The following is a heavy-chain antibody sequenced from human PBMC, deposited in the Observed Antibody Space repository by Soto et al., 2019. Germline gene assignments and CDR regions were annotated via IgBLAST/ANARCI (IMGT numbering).Heavy chain of an antibody. V-gene: IGHV3-7*01. CDR2: IKQDGSEK. J-gene: IGHJ6*03. D-gene: IGHD3-3*01. CDR3: ARVGYYDFWSGYYKVYYYYMDV. Sequence: ESGGGLVQPGGSLRLSCAASGFTFSSYWMSWVRQAPGKGLEWVANIKQDGSEKYYVDSVKGRFTISRDNAKNSLYLQMNSLRAEDTAVYYCARVGYYDFWSGYYKVYYYYMDVWGKGTTVTVSS. CDR1: GFTFSSYW.